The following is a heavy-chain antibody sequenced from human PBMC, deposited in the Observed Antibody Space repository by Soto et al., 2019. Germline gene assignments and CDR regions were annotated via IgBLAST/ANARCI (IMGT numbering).Heavy chain of an antibody. J-gene: IGHJ4*02. CDR3: ATIPPTTIFTDY. Sequence: SETLSLTCTVSGGSISSNSYYWGWIRQPPGKGLEWIGSIYYSGSTYYNPSLKSRVTISVDTSKNQFSLKLSSVTAADTAVYYCATIPPTTIFTDYRGQGTLVTVSS. CDR2: IYYSGST. CDR1: GGSISSNSYY. D-gene: IGHD2-2*02. V-gene: IGHV4-39*01.